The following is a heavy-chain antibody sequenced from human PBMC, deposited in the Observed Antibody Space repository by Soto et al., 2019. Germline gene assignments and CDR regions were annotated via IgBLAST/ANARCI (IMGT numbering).Heavy chain of an antibody. CDR2: ISSDGRTE. V-gene: IGHV3-30*03. J-gene: IGHJ4*02. CDR3: ARKPQTGTTVPFDY. Sequence: QVQLVESGGGVVQPGRSLRLSCVVSGFSFSSYGMHWVRQAPGRGLEWVAIISSDGRTEYYADSVRGRFTISRDNSTNTLYLQMSSLRVEETAVYYCARKPQTGTTVPFDYWGQGTLVTVSS. CDR1: GFSFSSYG. D-gene: IGHD1-1*01.